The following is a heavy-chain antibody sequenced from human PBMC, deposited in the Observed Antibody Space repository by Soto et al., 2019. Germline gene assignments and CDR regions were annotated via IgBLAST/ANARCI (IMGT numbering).Heavy chain of an antibody. CDR3: TRSTFGVGMYL. V-gene: IGHV3-13*01. CDR1: GFTYNSYD. J-gene: IGHJ6*04. D-gene: IGHD3-10*01. CDR2: MGGAGAR. Sequence: EVQLVESGGGLVQPGGSLRLSCAAFGFTYNSYDMIWVRQVTGKGLEWIASMGGAGAREYSGSVKGRFIISRDNAKNSLYLQMDSLRVADTGVYYCTRSTFGVGMYLWGNGTPFTVSS.